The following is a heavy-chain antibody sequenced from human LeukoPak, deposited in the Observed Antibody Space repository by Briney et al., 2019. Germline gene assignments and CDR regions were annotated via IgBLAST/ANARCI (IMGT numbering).Heavy chain of an antibody. CDR1: GGSFSGYY. V-gene: IGHV4-34*01. D-gene: IGHD1-1*01. CDR3: ARWVEPNYYYYGMDV. J-gene: IGHJ6*02. CDR2: INHSGST. Sequence: SETLSLTCAVYGGSFSGYYWSWIRQPPGKGLEWIGVINHSGSTNYNPSLKSRVTISVDTSKNQFSLKLSSVTAADTAVYYCARWVEPNYYYYGMDVWGQGTTVTVSS.